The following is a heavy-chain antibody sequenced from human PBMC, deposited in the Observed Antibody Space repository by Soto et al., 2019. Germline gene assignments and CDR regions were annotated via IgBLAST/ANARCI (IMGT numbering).Heavy chain of an antibody. CDR1: GFTFSSYA. V-gene: IGHV3-64D*06. CDR3: VKGGVRFLEGLSHPKFDY. D-gene: IGHD3-3*01. J-gene: IGHJ4*02. CDR2: ISSNGGST. Sequence: GGSLRLSCSASGFTFSSYAMHWVRQAPGKGLEYVSSISSNGGSTYYADSVKGRFTISRDNSKNTLYLQMSSLRAEDTAVYYCVKGGVRFLEGLSHPKFDYWGQGTLVTVSS.